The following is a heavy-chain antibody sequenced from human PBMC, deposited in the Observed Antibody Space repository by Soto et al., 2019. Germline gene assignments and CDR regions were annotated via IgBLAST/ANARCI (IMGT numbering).Heavy chain of an antibody. CDR2: IKRVTDGGTT. CDR1: GFTVRNAW. D-gene: IGHD2-15*01. J-gene: IGHJ1*01. Sequence: GGSLRLSCAASGFTVRNAWMSWVRQAPGKGLEWVGRIKRVTDGGTTDYAAPVKGRFSISRDDSKNTLYLQLNGLMIEDTAVYFCTTGRYCSDGSCYSASSGELAWG. CDR3: TTGRYCSDGSCYSASSGELA. V-gene: IGHV3-15*01.